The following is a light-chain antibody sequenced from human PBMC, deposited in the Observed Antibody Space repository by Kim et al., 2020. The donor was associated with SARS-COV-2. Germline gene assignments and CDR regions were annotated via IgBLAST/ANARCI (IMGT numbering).Light chain of an antibody. V-gene: IGLV3-9*01. CDR1: NSGSKN. CDR3: QVWDSSPVV. CDR2: RDG. Sequence: SVALGQTARITCGGNNSGSKNVHWYQQKPGQAPVLVIYRDGDRPSGIPERFSGSNSGNTATLTISRAQAGDEADYYCQVWDSSPVVFGGGTQLTVL. J-gene: IGLJ2*01.